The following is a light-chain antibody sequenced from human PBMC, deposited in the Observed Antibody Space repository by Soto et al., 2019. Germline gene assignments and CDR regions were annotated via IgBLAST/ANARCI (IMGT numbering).Light chain of an antibody. V-gene: IGLV2-23*03. J-gene: IGLJ2*01. Sequence: QSVLTQPASVSGSPGQSITISCTGTSSDVGSYNLVSWYQQHPGKAPKLMNYEGSKRPSGVSNRFSGSKSGNTASLTISGLQAEDEADYYCCSYAGSSTFGVVFGGGTKLTVL. CDR3: CSYAGSSTFGVV. CDR2: EGS. CDR1: SSDVGSYNL.